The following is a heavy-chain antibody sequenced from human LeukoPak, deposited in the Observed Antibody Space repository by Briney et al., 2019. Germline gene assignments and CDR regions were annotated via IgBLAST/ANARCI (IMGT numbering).Heavy chain of an antibody. Sequence: ASVKVSCKASGYTFTSYGISWVRQAPGQGLEWMGWISAYNGNTNYAQKFQGRVTITADKSTSTAYMELSSLRSEDTAVYYCASSFGYSYGYLLSWGQGTLVTVSS. CDR1: GYTFTSYG. V-gene: IGHV1-18*01. CDR2: ISAYNGNT. D-gene: IGHD5-18*01. CDR3: ASSFGYSYGYLLS. J-gene: IGHJ5*02.